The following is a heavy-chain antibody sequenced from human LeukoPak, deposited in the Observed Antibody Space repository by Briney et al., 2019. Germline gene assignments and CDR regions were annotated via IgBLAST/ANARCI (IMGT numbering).Heavy chain of an antibody. D-gene: IGHD3-10*01. J-gene: IGHJ4*02. CDR2: ISTSSSYI. Sequence: AGGSLRLSCAASGFTFSSYSMNWVRLAPGKGLEWVSSISTSSSYIYYADSVKGRFTISRDNAKNSLYLQMNSLRAEDTAVYYCARFATYGSGTYAFDYWGQGTLVTVSS. CDR3: ARFATYGSGTYAFDY. V-gene: IGHV3-21*01. CDR1: GFTFSSYS.